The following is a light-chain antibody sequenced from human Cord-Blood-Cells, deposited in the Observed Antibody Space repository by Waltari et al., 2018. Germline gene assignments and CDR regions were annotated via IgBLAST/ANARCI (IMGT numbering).Light chain of an antibody. V-gene: IGKV1-39*01. CDR1: QSISSY. Sequence: DIQMTQSPSSLSASVGDRVTITCRASQSISSYLNWYQQKPGKAPKLLVYAASSLQSWVPSRFSGSGSGTGFTLTISSLQPEDFATYYCQQSYSTPPTFGQGTKVEIK. CDR3: QQSYSTPPT. CDR2: AAS. J-gene: IGKJ1*01.